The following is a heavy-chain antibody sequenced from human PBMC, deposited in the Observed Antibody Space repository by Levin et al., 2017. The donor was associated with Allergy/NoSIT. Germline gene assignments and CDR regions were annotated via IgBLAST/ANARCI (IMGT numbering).Heavy chain of an antibody. CDR1: GYTFTSYD. CDR3: ARDSRGNRGNYYYYGMDV. D-gene: IGHD1-14*01. J-gene: IGHJ6*02. Sequence: ASVKVSCKASGYTFTSYDINWVRQATGQGLEWMGWMNPNSGNTGYAQKFQGRVTMTRNTSISTAYMELSSLRSEDTAVYYCARDSRGNRGNYYYYGMDVWGQGTTVTVSS. CDR2: MNPNSGNT. V-gene: IGHV1-8*01.